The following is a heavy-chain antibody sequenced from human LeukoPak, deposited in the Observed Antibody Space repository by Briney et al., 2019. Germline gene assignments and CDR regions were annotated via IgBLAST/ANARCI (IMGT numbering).Heavy chain of an antibody. J-gene: IGHJ4*02. CDR1: GFTFSSYS. V-gene: IGHV3-21*03. CDR3: AKDHGSSDWYYFDY. CDR2: ISGTSSYI. Sequence: GGSLRLSCAASGFTFSSYSMNWVRQAPGKGLEWVSFISGTSSYIYYADSVKGRFTISRDNAKNSLYLQMNTLRADDTAVYYCAKDHGSSDWYYFDYWGQGTLVTVSS. D-gene: IGHD6-13*01.